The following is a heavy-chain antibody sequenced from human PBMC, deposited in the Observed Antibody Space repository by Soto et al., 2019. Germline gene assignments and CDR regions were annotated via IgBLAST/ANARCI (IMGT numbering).Heavy chain of an antibody. V-gene: IGHV4-61*01. J-gene: IGHJ4*02. Sequence: SETLSLTCTVSGGSVGSGSFYWSWIRQSPGGTLEWIGYIYASRAATYNPSLESPITLSVDIPNNEFSLDLTSVTAADTAVYYCARSHSFDVSIYHYYFDICGPGTLVTVSS. CDR2: IYASRAA. CDR3: ARSHSFDVSIYHYYFDI. CDR1: GGSVGSGSFY. D-gene: IGHD3-3*02.